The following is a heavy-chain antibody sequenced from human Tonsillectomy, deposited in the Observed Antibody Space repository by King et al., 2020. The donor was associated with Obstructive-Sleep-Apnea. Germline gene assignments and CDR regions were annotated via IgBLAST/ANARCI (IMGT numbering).Heavy chain of an antibody. CDR2: ISWNSGSI. D-gene: IGHD6-19*01. J-gene: IGHJ4*02. Sequence: EVQLVESGGGLVQPGRSLRLSCAASGFTFDDYGMHWARQAPGKGLEWVSGISWNSGSIGYADSVKGRFTVSRDNAKNSLYLQMNSLRAEDTALYYCAKSYRSGWYVPFDYWGQGTLVTVSS. V-gene: IGHV3-9*01. CDR1: GFTFDDYG. CDR3: AKSYRSGWYVPFDY.